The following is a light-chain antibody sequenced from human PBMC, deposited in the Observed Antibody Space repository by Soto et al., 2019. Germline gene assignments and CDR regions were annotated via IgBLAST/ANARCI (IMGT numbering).Light chain of an antibody. CDR1: QGVRIN. V-gene: IGKV3-15*01. Sequence: THSASTMSVTPPENATLCCGASQGVRINVAWYQQKNGQAPRLLVYGASTRASGIPDRFSGSGSGTEFTLSISSLQSEDFEVYYCQEYRKWRSRTFGPGTKVDI. J-gene: IGKJ1*01. CDR3: QEYRKWRSRT. CDR2: GAS.